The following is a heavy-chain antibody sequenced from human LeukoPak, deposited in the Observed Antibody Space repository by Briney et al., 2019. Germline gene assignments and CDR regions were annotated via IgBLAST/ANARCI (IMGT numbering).Heavy chain of an antibody. J-gene: IGHJ6*03. V-gene: IGHV1-18*01. CDR3: ARDILTGYYAYYYYYMDV. CDR1: GYTFTRYG. Sequence: GASVKVSCKASGYTFTRYGISWVRQAPGQGLQWLGWISASNGNTNYAQKLQGRVTMTTDTSTSTAYMELRSLRSDDTAVYYCARDILTGYYAYYYYYMDVWGKGTTVTVSS. D-gene: IGHD3-9*01. CDR2: ISASNGNT.